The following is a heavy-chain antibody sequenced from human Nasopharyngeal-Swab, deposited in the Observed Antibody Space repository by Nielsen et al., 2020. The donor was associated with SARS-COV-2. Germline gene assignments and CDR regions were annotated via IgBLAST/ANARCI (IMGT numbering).Heavy chain of an antibody. V-gene: IGHV4-34*01. CDR2: INHSGST. Sequence: SETLSLTCGVYGGSFSSYYWSWIRQPPGKGLEWIGEINHSGSTNYNPSLESRVTISVDTSKNQFSLKLSSVTAADTAVYYCARQEGKYYDGRGRGMDVWGQGTTVTVSS. J-gene: IGHJ6*02. CDR3: ARQEGKYYDGRGRGMDV. D-gene: IGHD3-22*01. CDR1: GGSFSSYY.